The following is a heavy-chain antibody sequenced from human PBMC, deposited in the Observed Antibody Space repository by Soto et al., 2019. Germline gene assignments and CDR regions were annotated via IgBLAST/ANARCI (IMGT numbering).Heavy chain of an antibody. CDR1: GGSISSYY. CDR2: VHHSWGS. CDR3: ARQGFGPLHGLVDG. V-gene: IGHV4-59*08. D-gene: IGHD3-10*01. J-gene: IGHJ6*02. Sequence: QVQLQESGPGLVKPSETLSLSCTVSGGSISSYYWSWFRQSPGKRMEWIGYVHHSWGSSYNPSLQSRVAISPYTSKSQCPRKVTSVNTTDTAVYYCARQGFGPLHGLVDGWGQGTTVTVSS.